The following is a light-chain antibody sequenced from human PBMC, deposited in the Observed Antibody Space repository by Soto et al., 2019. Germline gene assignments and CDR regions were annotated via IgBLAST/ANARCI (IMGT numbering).Light chain of an antibody. J-gene: IGKJ4*02. CDR3: QQYESCPGT. V-gene: IGKV1-5*01. CDR1: QSVSGW. CDR2: DAS. Sequence: SLSDTDAVTFRASQSVSGWLAWDQQKPGEAPKLLIYDASALPRGVPSRFSGSRYGTKFTLTLASLQPDDSATYYCQQYESCPGTFRAGTKVEIK.